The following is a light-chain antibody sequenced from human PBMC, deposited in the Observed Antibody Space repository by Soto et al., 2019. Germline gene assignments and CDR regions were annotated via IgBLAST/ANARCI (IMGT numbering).Light chain of an antibody. CDR3: SSYAGSNNYV. J-gene: IGLJ1*01. CDR2: EVS. Sequence: SVLTQPASVSGSPGQSITISCTGTSSDVGGYNYVSWYQQHPGKAPKLMIYEVSKRPSGVPDRFSGSKSGNTASLTVSGPQAEDEADYYCSSYAGSNNYVFGTGTKVTVL. CDR1: SSDVGGYNY. V-gene: IGLV2-8*01.